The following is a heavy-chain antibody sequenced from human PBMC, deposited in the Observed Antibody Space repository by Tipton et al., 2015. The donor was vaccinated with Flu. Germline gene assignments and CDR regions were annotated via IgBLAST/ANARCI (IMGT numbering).Heavy chain of an antibody. V-gene: IGHV3-7*01. D-gene: IGHD3-10*01. CDR3: VRKGFGDY. CDR2: IKQDGSER. J-gene: IGHJ4*02. CDR1: GFTFSDYW. Sequence: SLRLSCAASGFTFSDYWVAWVRQAPGKGLEWVANIKQDGSERYYVDSVKGRFTISRDNAKNSLFLQMNSLRAEDTAVYYCVRKGFGDYWGQGILVTVSS.